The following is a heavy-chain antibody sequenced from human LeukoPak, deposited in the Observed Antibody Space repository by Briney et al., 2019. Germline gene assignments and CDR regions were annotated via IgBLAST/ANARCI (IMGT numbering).Heavy chain of an antibody. CDR2: IYYSGST. Sequence: SETLSLTCTVSGGSISSSSYYWGWIRQPPGKGLEWIGSIYYSGSTYYNPSLKSRVTISVDTSKNQFSLKLSSVTAADTAVYYCASTEVLRYFDWWFDYWDQGTLVTVSS. D-gene: IGHD3-9*01. CDR3: ASTEVLRYFDWWFDY. J-gene: IGHJ4*02. CDR1: GGSISSSSYY. V-gene: IGHV4-39*07.